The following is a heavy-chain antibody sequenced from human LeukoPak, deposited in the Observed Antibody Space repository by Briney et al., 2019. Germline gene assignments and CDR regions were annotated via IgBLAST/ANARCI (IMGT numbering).Heavy chain of an antibody. J-gene: IGHJ4*02. CDR2: IKQDGSEK. D-gene: IGHD3-16*01. Sequence: PGGSLRLSCAASGFTFSSYWMSWVRQAPGKGLEWVANIKQDGSEKYYVDSVEGRFTIPRDNAKNSLYLQMNSLRAEDTAVYYCAREHSWGDFDYWGQGTLVTVSS. CDR3: AREHSWGDFDY. CDR1: GFTFSSYW. V-gene: IGHV3-7*01.